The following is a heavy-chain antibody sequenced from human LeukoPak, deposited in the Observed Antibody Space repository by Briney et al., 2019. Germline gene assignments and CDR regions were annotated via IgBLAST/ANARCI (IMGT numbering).Heavy chain of an antibody. V-gene: IGHV4-61*01. CDR2: IYYSGST. CDR1: GGSISSSSYY. Sequence: SETLSLTCTVSGGSISSSSYYWSWIRQPPGKGLEWIGYIYYSGSTNYNPSLKSRVTISVDTSKNQFSLKLSSVTAADTAVYYCARDSSGSFDYWGQGTLVTVSS. D-gene: IGHD6-19*01. CDR3: ARDSSGSFDY. J-gene: IGHJ4*02.